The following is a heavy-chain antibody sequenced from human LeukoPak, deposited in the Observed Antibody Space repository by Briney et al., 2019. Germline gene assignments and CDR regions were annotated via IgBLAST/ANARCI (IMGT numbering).Heavy chain of an antibody. CDR1: GDSISSSY. CDR3: ASRYLVVPAAMVPQYFQH. Sequence: SETPSLTCSVSGDSISSSYWSWIRQPPGKGLEWIGNIYNSANTNYNPSLQSRVTMSVDTSKSQFSLQLTSVSAADTAVYYCASRYLVVPAAMVPQYFQHWGQGTLVTVSS. J-gene: IGHJ1*01. D-gene: IGHD2-2*01. CDR2: IYNSANT. V-gene: IGHV4-59*08.